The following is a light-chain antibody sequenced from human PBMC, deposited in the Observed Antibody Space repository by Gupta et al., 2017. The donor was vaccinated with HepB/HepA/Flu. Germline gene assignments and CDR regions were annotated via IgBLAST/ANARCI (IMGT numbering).Light chain of an antibody. Sequence: EIVLTQSPGTLSLSTGERATLSCRASQSLSGSLLAWYQQKPGQAPRLLIYGASSRASGIPDRFTGSGSGTDFTLTINRLEPEDFAVYFCHQYGASPRTFGQGTKVEIK. CDR2: GAS. J-gene: IGKJ1*01. V-gene: IGKV3-20*01. CDR1: QSLSGSL. CDR3: HQYGASPRT.